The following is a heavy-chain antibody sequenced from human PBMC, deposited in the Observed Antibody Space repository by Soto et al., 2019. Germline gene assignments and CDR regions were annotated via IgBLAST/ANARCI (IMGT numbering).Heavy chain of an antibody. CDR3: AREERDFGAFDI. D-gene: IGHD1-1*01. CDR2: INHSGST. CDR1: GGSFSGYY. J-gene: IGHJ3*02. Sequence: SETLSLTCAVYGGSFSGYYWSWIRQPPGKGLEWIGEINHSGSTNYNPSLKSRVTISVDTSKNQFSLKLTSVTAADTAVYYCAREERDFGAFDIWGQGTMVTVSS. V-gene: IGHV4-34*01.